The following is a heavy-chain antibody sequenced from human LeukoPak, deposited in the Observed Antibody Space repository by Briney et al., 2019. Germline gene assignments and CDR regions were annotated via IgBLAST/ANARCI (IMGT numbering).Heavy chain of an antibody. J-gene: IGHJ5*02. Sequence: SETLSLTCTVSGGSISSSSYYWGWIRQPPGKGLEWIGSMYYSGSTYYTPSLKSRVTITVDTSKNQFSLKLSSVTAADTAVYYCAREAMVMGNWFDPWGQGTLVTVSS. CDR3: AREAMVMGNWFDP. D-gene: IGHD5-18*01. CDR2: MYYSGST. CDR1: GGSISSSSYY. V-gene: IGHV4-39*01.